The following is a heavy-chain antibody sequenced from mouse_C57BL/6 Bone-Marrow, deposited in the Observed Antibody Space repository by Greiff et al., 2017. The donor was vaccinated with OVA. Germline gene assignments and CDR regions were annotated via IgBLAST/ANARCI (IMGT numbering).Heavy chain of an antibody. CDR3: ARSERLRDYFDY. V-gene: IGHV1-76*01. Sequence: VQLVESGAELVRPGASVKLPCKASGYTFTDYYISWVKQRPGQGLEWIARIYPGSGNIYYNEKFKGKATLTAEKSSSTAYMQLSSLTSDDSAVYFCARSERLRDYFDYWGQGTTLTVSS. CDR2: IYPGSGNI. D-gene: IGHD2-2*01. CDR1: GYTFTDYY. J-gene: IGHJ2*01.